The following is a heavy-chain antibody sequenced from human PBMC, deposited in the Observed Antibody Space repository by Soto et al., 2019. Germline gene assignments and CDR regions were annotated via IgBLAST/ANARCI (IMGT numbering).Heavy chain of an antibody. J-gene: IGHJ3*02. V-gene: IGHV4-31*03. D-gene: IGHD6-6*01. Sequence: SETLSLTCTVSGGSISSGGYYWSWIRQHPGKGLEWIGYIYYSGSTYYNPSLKSRVTISVDTSKNQFSLKLSSVTAADTAVYYCARETGSSSLLVGAFDIWGQGTMVTVSS. CDR3: ARETGSSSLLVGAFDI. CDR1: GGSISSGGYY. CDR2: IYYSGST.